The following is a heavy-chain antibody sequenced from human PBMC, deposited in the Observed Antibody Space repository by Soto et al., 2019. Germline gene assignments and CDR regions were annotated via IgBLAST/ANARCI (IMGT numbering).Heavy chain of an antibody. D-gene: IGHD3-10*01. CDR3: VRDSRSMVRRAELCNI. V-gene: IGHV3-33*01. Sequence: QVQLVESGGGVVQPGGSLRLSCAASGFTFSSYGMHWVRQAPGKGLEWVAVMWFDGSNQYYADSVKGRFTISRDNSKSTLYLQMNSLRAEDTAVYYCVRDSRSMVRRAELCNIWGQGTMVTVSS. J-gene: IGHJ3*02. CDR1: GFTFSSYG. CDR2: MWFDGSNQ.